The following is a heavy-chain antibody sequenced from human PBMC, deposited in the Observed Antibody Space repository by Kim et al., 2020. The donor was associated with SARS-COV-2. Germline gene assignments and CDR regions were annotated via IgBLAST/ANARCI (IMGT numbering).Heavy chain of an antibody. D-gene: IGHD3-22*01. CDR3: AKSMIVVVITENDAFDI. Sequence: GKGRFTISRDNSKNTLYLQMNSLRAEDTAVYYCAKSMIVVVITENDAFDIWGQGTMVTVSS. V-gene: IGHV3-23*03. J-gene: IGHJ3*02.